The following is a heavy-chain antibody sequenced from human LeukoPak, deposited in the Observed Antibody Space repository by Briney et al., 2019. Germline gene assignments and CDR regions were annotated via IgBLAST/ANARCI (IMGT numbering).Heavy chain of an antibody. CDR2: ISPGDSDA. D-gene: IGHD2-21*02. CDR3: ARQAYCGGDCSANFDY. CDR1: GYRFTSHW. Sequence: GESLKISCKGSGYRFTSHWVGWVRQTPGKGLEWMGMISPGDSDARYSPSFQGQVTISADKSINTAYPQRSSLKASDTAMYYCARQAYCGGDCSANFDYWGQGTLVTVSS. V-gene: IGHV5-51*01. J-gene: IGHJ4*02.